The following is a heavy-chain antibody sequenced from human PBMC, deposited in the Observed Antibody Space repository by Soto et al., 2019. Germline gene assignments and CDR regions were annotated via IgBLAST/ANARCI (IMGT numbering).Heavy chain of an antibody. J-gene: IGHJ5*01. V-gene: IGHV1-8*01. CDR1: GDIFTNFD. CDR3: ARYIYGQGFKA. D-gene: IGHD3-3*02. Sequence: QVQLVQPGAEVRKPGASVKVSCKASGDIFTNFDFNWVRQATGQGLEWIGWMRANSGDTGHDQKFQGRVSMTRDTSMSTAYMELSSLRAEDTAVYYCARYIYGQGFKASGHGTLVFVSS. CDR2: MRANSGDT.